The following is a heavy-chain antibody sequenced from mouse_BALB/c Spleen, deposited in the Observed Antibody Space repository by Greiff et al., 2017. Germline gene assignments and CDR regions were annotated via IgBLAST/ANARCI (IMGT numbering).Heavy chain of an antibody. CDR1: GYTFTDYA. D-gene: IGHD2-4*01. Sequence: QVQLQQSGAELVRPGVSVKISCKGSGYTFTDYAMHWVKQSHAKSLEWIGVISTYYGDASYNQKFKGKATMTVDKSSSTAYMELARLTSEDSAIYYCARGRDYDSDAMDYWGQGTSVTVSS. J-gene: IGHJ4*01. CDR2: ISTYYGDA. V-gene: IGHV1S137*01. CDR3: ARGRDYDSDAMDY.